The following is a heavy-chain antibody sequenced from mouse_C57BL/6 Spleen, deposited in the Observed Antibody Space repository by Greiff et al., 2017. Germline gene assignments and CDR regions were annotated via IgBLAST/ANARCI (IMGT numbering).Heavy chain of an antibody. V-gene: IGHV1-53*01. CDR3: ARSGYGSSFPTPKFDY. CDR1: GYTFTSYW. CDR2: INPSNGGT. Sequence: VQLQQPGTELVKPGASVKLSCKASGYTFTSYWMHWVKQRPGQGLEWIGNINPSNGGTNYNEKFKSKATLTVDKSSSTAYMQLSSLTSEDSAVYYCARSGYGSSFPTPKFDYWGQGTTLTVSS. D-gene: IGHD1-1*01. J-gene: IGHJ2*01.